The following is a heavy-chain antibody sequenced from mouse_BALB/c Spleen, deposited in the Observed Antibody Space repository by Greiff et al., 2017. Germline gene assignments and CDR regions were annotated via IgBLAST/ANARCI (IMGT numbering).Heavy chain of an antibody. CDR2: INPYNDGT. CDR3: ARSNRDWYFDV. CDR1: GYTFTSYV. Sequence: EVQVVESGPELVKPGASVKMSCKASGYTFTSYVMHWVKQKPGQGLEWIGYINPYNDGTKYNEKFKGKATLTSDKSSSTAYMELSSLTSEDSAVYYCARSNRDWYFDVWGAGTTVTVSS. V-gene: IGHV1-14*01. J-gene: IGHJ1*01. D-gene: IGHD2-14*01.